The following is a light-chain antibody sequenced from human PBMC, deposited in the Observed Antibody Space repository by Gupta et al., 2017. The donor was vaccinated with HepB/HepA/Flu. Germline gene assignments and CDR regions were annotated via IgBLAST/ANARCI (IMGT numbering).Light chain of an antibody. CDR1: QSVSSY. Sequence: EISLTPSPAPLSLAPGERATLSCRASQSVSSYLAWYQQKPGQAPRLLIYDASNRATGIPARFSGSGSGTDFTLTISSLEPEDFAVYYCQQRSNWPLTFGGGTKVEIK. V-gene: IGKV3-11*01. CDR2: DAS. J-gene: IGKJ4*01. CDR3: QQRSNWPLT.